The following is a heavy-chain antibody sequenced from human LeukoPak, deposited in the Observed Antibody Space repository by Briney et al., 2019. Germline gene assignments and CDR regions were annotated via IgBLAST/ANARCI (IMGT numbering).Heavy chain of an antibody. CDR1: GFTFSSYA. Sequence: GGSLRLSCAASGFTFSSYAMSWVRQAPGKGLEWVSAISGSGGSTYYADSVKGRFTISRDNSKNTPYLQMNSLRAEDTAVYYCNGKPRGKYYYGSGRSFDPWGQGTLVTVSS. CDR2: ISGSGGST. D-gene: IGHD3-10*01. CDR3: NGKPRGKYYYGSGRSFDP. V-gene: IGHV3-23*01. J-gene: IGHJ5*02.